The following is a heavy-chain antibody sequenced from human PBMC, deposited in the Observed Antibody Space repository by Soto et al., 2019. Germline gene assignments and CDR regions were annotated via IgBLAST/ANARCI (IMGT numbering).Heavy chain of an antibody. V-gene: IGHV1-69*15. Sequence: QVQLVQSGAEVKKPGSSVKVSCKASGGTFSRHAISWVRQAPGQGLEWMGSIIPIFGKTDYAQKSQGRATSTADEAMSIPSTEVRTLNSGDTAVTSATTAARATGNFDCWRQGPLVTVS. CDR1: GGTFSRHA. CDR3: TTAARATGNFDC. J-gene: IGHJ4*02. CDR2: IIPIFGKT.